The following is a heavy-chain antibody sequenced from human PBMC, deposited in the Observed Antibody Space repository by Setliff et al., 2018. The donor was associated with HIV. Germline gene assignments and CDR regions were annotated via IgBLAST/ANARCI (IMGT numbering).Heavy chain of an antibody. CDR3: ARDFSYGYFFYGMDV. D-gene: IGHD5-18*01. J-gene: IGHJ6*02. Sequence: GSLRLSCTTSGFTFGDYAFSWVRQAPGKGLEWVGHIRSKAYGGTTGYAASVKGRFTLSRDDSRNIAYLQMNSLKTEDTAVYYCARDFSYGYFFYGMDVWGQGTTVTVSS. V-gene: IGHV3-49*04. CDR2: IRSKAYGGTT. CDR1: GFTFGDYA.